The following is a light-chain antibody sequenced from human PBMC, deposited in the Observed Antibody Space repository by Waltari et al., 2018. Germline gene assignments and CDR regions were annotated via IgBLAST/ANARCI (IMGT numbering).Light chain of an antibody. Sequence: ETVMTQSPATLSVSAGERATLSCTASQSVSSNLAWHQQKLGQAPRLIMYDASTRATGIPARFSGSGSGTEFTLTISSLQSEDFAVYFCQQYHNWPSITFGQGTRLEIK. CDR2: DAS. CDR3: QQYHNWPSIT. J-gene: IGKJ5*01. V-gene: IGKV3-15*01. CDR1: QSVSSN.